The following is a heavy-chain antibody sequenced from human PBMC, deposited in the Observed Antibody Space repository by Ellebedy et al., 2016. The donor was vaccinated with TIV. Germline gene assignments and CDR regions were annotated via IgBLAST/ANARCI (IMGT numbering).Heavy chain of an antibody. CDR1: GGSFSGHY. CDR2: INHSGST. D-gene: IGHD3-10*01. Sequence: SETLSLTCAVYGGSFSGHYWSWIRQSPGKGLEWIGAINHSGSTNYNPSLQSRVTMSVDTSKNQFSLRLSSVTAADTAVYFCARGIYGSGSVDYWGQGTLVTVSS. CDR3: ARGIYGSGSVDY. J-gene: IGHJ4*02. V-gene: IGHV4-34*01.